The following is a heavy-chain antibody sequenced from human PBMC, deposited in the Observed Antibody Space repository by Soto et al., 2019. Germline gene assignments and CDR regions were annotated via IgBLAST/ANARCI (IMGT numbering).Heavy chain of an antibody. CDR2: IKQDGSEK. J-gene: IGHJ4*02. CDR1: GFTFSSYW. V-gene: IGHV3-7*05. CDR3: ASQRITIFGVAPY. D-gene: IGHD3-3*01. Sequence: PGGSLRLSCAACGFTFSSYWMSWVRQAPGKGLEWVANIKQDGSEKYYVDSVKGRFTISRDNAKYSLYLQMSSLRAEDTAVYYCASQRITIFGVAPYWGQGTLVTVSS.